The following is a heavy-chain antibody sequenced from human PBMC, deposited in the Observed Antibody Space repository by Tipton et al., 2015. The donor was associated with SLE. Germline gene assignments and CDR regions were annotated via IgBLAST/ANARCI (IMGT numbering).Heavy chain of an antibody. CDR1: GFTFSSHA. CDR3: SRDIQFVGSTEYFHH. V-gene: IGHV3-48*01. J-gene: IGHJ1*01. D-gene: IGHD1-26*01. Sequence: SLRLSCAASGFTFSSHAMNWVRQAPGKGLDWISYISTSSTTIYYADSVKGRFTISRDDAKNSLYLQMSSLRVEDTAVYYCSRDIQFVGSTEYFHHWGQGTLVTVSS. CDR2: ISTSSTTI.